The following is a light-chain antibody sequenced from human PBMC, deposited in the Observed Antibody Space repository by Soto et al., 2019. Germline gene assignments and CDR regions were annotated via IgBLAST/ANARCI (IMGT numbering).Light chain of an antibody. CDR2: DAS. Sequence: DIQMTQSPSTLSASVGDRVTITCRASQTINDWLAWYQQKPGKAPKLLIPDASNLESGVPSRFGGSGSGTEFTLTISSLQPDDFAIYYCQQYNTYPWTFGQGTKVEIK. CDR3: QQYNTYPWT. J-gene: IGKJ1*01. CDR1: QTINDW. V-gene: IGKV1-5*01.